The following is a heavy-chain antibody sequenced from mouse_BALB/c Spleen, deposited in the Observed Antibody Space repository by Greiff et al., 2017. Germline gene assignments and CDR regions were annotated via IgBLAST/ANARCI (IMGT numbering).Heavy chain of an antibody. CDR3: ARNYRYYYAMDY. CDR1: GFTFSSYA. V-gene: IGHV5-17*02. CDR2: ISSGSSTI. D-gene: IGHD2-12*01. J-gene: IGHJ4*01. Sequence: EVKLMESGGGLVKPGGSLKLSCAASGFTFSSYAMSWVRQTPEKRLEWVAYISSGSSTIYYADTVKGRFTISRDNPKNTLFLQMTSLRSEDTAMYYCARNYRYYYAMDYWGQGTSVTVSS.